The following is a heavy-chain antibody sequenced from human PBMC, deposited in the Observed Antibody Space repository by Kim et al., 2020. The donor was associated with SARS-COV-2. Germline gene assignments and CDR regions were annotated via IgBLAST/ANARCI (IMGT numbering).Heavy chain of an antibody. CDR3: ARSYHDSSGFWDFDL. CDR2: IYSSGAT. J-gene: IGHJ4*02. CDR1: GSSISNFY. Sequence: SETLSLTCTVSGSSISNFYWSWIRQPPGKGLEWIGYIYSSGATNYNPSLKSRVTILLDTSKNQFSLRLRTVTAADTAVYYCARSYHDSSGFWDFDLWGQGALVTVSS. D-gene: IGHD3-22*01. V-gene: IGHV4-59*12.